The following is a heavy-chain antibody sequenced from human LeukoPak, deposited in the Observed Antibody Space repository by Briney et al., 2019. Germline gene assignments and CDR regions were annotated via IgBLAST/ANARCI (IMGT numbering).Heavy chain of an antibody. CDR2: IYPADSDA. CDR3: ARSLASQGRGYFY. J-gene: IGHJ4*02. D-gene: IGHD2-15*01. CDR1: GYIFSSYW. V-gene: IGHV5-51*01. Sequence: GESLKISCKTSGYIFSSYWIGWVRPMPGKGLEWMGIIYPADSDARYSPSFQGQVTISVDKSINTAYLQWSSLKASDTAIYYCARSLASQGRGYFYWGQGTLVTVSS.